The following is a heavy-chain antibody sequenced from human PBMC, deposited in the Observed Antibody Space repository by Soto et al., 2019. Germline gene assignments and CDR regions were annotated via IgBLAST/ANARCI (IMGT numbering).Heavy chain of an antibody. D-gene: IGHD5-18*01. V-gene: IGHV1-2*02. J-gene: IGHJ4*02. CDR3: ARRDSSGSFDY. CDR1: GYTFIYNY. Sequence: QVQLLQSGAETKKPGASVKVSCRASGYTFIYNYIHWVRLAPGHGLEWMGWINPKNGATSHAQKLQGRVTMTRETSKNTVYMELSRLSSDDRATYYCARRDSSGSFDYWGQGTQVTVSS. CDR2: INPKNGAT.